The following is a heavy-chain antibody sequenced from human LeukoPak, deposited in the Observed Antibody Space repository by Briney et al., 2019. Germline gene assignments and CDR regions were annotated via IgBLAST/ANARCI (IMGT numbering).Heavy chain of an antibody. CDR2: IYYSGST. CDR3: ARAYYYDSSEFDY. CDR1: GGSISSGDYY. J-gene: IGHJ4*02. Sequence: NTSETLSLTCTVSGGSISSGDYYWSWIRQPPGKGLEWIGYIYYSGSTYYNPSLKSRVTISVDTSKNQFSLKLSSVTAADTAVYYCARAYYYDSSEFDYWGQGTLVTVSS. D-gene: IGHD3-22*01. V-gene: IGHV4-30-4*01.